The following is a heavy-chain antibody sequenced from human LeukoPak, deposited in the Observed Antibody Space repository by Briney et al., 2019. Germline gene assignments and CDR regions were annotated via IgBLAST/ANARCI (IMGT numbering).Heavy chain of an antibody. J-gene: IGHJ4*02. CDR2: INHSGST. V-gene: IGHV4-34*01. CDR3: ARYNYGINDY. D-gene: IGHD5-18*01. Sequence: SETLSLTCAVYGGPFSGYYWSWIRQPPGKGLEWIGEINHSGSTNYNPSLKSRVTISVDTSKNQFSLKLSSVTAADTAVYYCARYNYGINDYWGQGTLVTVSS. CDR1: GGPFSGYY.